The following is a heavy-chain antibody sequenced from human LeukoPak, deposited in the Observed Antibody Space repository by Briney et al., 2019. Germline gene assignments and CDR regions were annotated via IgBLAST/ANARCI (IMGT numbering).Heavy chain of an antibody. D-gene: IGHD3-10*01. J-gene: IGHJ2*01. V-gene: IGHV4-61*01. CDR1: GGSVSSGSYY. Sequence: SETLSLTCTVSGGSVSSGSYYWSWIRQTPGKGLEWIGYLYYSGITNYNPSLKSRVTISVDTSKNQFSLKLSSVTAADTAVYYCARDYYGSDSSSYWYFDLWGRGTLVTVSS. CDR2: LYYSGIT. CDR3: ARDYYGSDSSSYWYFDL.